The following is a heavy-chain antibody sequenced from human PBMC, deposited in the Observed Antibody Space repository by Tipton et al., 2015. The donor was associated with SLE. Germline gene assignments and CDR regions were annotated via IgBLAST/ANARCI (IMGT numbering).Heavy chain of an antibody. D-gene: IGHD2-21*01. J-gene: IGHJ6*03. CDR2: ISSSSSYI. CDR3: AKGRLGNYMDV. CDR1: GFTFSSYS. Sequence: SLRLSCAASGFTFSSYSMNWVRQAPGKGLEWVSSISSSSSYIYYADSVKGRFTISRDNAKNSLYLQMNSLRAEDTALYYCAKGRLGNYMDVWGKGTTVTVSS. V-gene: IGHV3-21*04.